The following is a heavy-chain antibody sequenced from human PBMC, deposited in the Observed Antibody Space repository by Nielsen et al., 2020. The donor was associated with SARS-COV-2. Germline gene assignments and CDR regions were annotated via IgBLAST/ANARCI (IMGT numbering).Heavy chain of an antibody. CDR3: ACVGAVAFDI. CDR1: GFTFSSYA. V-gene: IGHV3-30-3*01. D-gene: IGHD1-26*01. J-gene: IGHJ3*02. CDR2: ISYDGSNK. Sequence: GGSLRLSCAASGFTFSSYAMHWVRQAPGKGLEWVAVISYDGSNKYYADSVKGRFTISRDNSKNTLYLQMNSLRAEDTALYYCACVGAVAFDIWGQGTMVTVSS.